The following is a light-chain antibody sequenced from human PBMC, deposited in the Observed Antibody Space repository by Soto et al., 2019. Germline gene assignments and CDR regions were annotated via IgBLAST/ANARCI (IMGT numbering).Light chain of an antibody. CDR1: QSVSSN. J-gene: IGKJ1*01. V-gene: IGKV3-15*01. Sequence: EVLPRQSPATPTVISKERNSVACRASQSVSSNLAWYQQRPGQAPRLLIYGASTRATGIPARFSGSGFGTEFTLPFCGLQSEDFAVYFFQQYNGWPHTFGQGTKVDIK. CDR3: QQYNGWPHT. CDR2: GAS.